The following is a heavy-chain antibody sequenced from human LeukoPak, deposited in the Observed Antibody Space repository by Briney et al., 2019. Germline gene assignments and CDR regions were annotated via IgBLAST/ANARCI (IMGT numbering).Heavy chain of an antibody. D-gene: IGHD4-17*01. V-gene: IGHV5-51*01. CDR3: ARETSTAGSFRF. Sequence: GESLKISCKGSGYSFTNYWIGWVRQMPGKGLKWMGIIYPGDSDTRYSPSFQGQVTISADKSINTAYLQWSSLKASDTAIYYCARETSTAGSFRFWGQGTLVTVSS. J-gene: IGHJ4*02. CDR1: GYSFTNYW. CDR2: IYPGDSDT.